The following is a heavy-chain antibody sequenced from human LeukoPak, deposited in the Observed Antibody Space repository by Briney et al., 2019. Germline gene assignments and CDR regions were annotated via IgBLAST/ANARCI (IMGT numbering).Heavy chain of an antibody. CDR1: GFTFSSYA. V-gene: IGHV3-48*04. J-gene: IGHJ5*02. D-gene: IGHD6-6*01. CDR2: ISSSGSSI. CDR3: ARGGREYSSSYDL. Sequence: GGSLRLSCAASGFTFSSYAMSWVRQAPGKGLEWVSYISSSGSSIYYADSVKGRFTISRDNAKNSLYLQMNSLRVEDTAVYYCARGGREYSSSYDLWGQGTLVTVSS.